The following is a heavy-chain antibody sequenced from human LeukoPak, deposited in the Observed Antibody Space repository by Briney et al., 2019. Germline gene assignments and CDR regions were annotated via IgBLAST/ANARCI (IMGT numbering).Heavy chain of an antibody. D-gene: IGHD3-3*01. CDR3: ARDFTIFGVVHPPYYYYMDV. Sequence: GASVKVSCKASGYTFTSYGISWVRQAPGQGLEWMGWISAYNGNTNYAQKLQGRVTMTTDTSTSTAYMALRSLRSDATAVYYCARDFTIFGVVHPPYYYYMDVWGKGTTVTVSS. V-gene: IGHV1-18*01. J-gene: IGHJ6*03. CDR2: ISAYNGNT. CDR1: GYTFTSYG.